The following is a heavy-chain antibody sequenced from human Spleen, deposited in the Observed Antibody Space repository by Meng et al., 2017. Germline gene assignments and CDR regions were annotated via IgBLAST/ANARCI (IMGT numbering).Heavy chain of an antibody. CDR1: GFTFGDYA. D-gene: IGHD4-23*01. CDR2: IRSKAYGGTT. Sequence: GESLKISCTASGFTFGDYAMSWFRQAPGKGLEWVGFIRSKAYGGTTEYAASVKGRFTISRDDSKNTLYLQMNSLKTEDAAVYYCMADASTVAPHYYYGMDIWGQGTTVTVSS. V-gene: IGHV3-49*03. CDR3: MADASTVAPHYYYGMDI. J-gene: IGHJ6*02.